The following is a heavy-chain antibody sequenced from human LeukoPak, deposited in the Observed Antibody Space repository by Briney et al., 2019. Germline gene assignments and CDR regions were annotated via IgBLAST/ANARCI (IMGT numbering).Heavy chain of an antibody. J-gene: IGHJ6*02. CDR2: ISSSSSYI. CDR3: ARDLKTGTWNFYYGMDV. V-gene: IGHV3-21*01. Sequence: GGSLRLSCAASGFRFSAYAIDWVRQAPGKGLEWVSSISSSSSYIYYADSVKGRFTISRDNAKNSLYLQMNSLRAEDTAVYYCARDLKTGTWNFYYGMDVWGQGTTVTVSS. D-gene: IGHD1-1*01. CDR1: GFRFSAYA.